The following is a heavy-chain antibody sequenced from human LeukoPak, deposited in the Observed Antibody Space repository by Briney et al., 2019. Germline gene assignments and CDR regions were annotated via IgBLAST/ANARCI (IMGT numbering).Heavy chain of an antibody. CDR3: ARERTAVADNWFDP. Sequence: GGSLRLSCAASGFTFSSYAMHWLRQAPGKGLQWVAVISQDGSNKYYVDSVKGRFTISRDNSKNTLYLQMNSLRADDTAKYYCARERTAVADNWFDPWGQGTLITVSS. CDR1: GFTFSSYA. V-gene: IGHV3-30-3*01. CDR2: ISQDGSNK. D-gene: IGHD6-19*01. J-gene: IGHJ5*02.